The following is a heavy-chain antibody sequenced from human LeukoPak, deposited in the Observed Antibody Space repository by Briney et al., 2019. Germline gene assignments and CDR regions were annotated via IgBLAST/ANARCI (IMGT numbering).Heavy chain of an antibody. Sequence: GGSPRLSCAASGFTFSSYAMSWVRQAPGKGLEWVSAISGSGGSTYYADSVKGRFTISRDNSKNTLYLQMNSLRAEDTAVYYCAKDPLPFGELFAIFDYWGQGTLVTVSS. CDR1: GFTFSSYA. J-gene: IGHJ4*02. V-gene: IGHV3-23*01. CDR3: AKDPLPFGELFAIFDY. CDR2: ISGSGGST. D-gene: IGHD3-10*01.